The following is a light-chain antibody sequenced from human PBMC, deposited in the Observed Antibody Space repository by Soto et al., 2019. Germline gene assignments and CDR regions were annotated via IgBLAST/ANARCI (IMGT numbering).Light chain of an antibody. CDR3: SSYTSSSTLYV. V-gene: IGLV2-14*01. CDR1: SSDVGGYNY. Sequence: QSALTQPASVSGSPGXSITISCTGSSSDVGGYNYVSWYQQHPGKAPKLXIYDXXNRPSGXXXXXXXXXXXXXXXXXXXXLXAEDEADYYCSSYTSSSTLYVFGTGTKLTVL. J-gene: IGLJ1*01. CDR2: DXX.